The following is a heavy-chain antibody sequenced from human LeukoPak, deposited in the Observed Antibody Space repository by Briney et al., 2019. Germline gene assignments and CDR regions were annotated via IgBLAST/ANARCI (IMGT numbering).Heavy chain of an antibody. J-gene: IGHJ6*03. D-gene: IGHD2-2*01. CDR2: MNPNSGNT. CDR1: GYTFTGYY. CDR3: ARSTRSTREYYYMDV. Sequence: GASVKVSCKASGYTFTGYYMHWVRQAPGQGLEWMGWMNPNSGNTGYAQKFQGRVTITRNTSISTAYMELSSLRSEDTAVYYCARSTRSTREYYYMDVWGKGTTVTVSS. V-gene: IGHV1-8*03.